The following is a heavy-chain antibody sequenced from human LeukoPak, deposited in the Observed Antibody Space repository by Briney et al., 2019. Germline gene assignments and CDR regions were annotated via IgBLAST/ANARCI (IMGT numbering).Heavy chain of an antibody. D-gene: IGHD3-3*01. V-gene: IGHV4-59*02. CDR3: ARVLSGSGHYYYMDV. CDR2: IYYSGNT. CDR1: GGSVSNYY. J-gene: IGHJ6*03. Sequence: PSETLSLTCIVSGGSVSNYYWSWIRQSPGKGLEWIGYIYYSGNTNYNPSLKSRVTISVDTSKNQFSLKLITVTAADTGVYYCARVLSGSGHYYYMDVWGKGTTVTVSS.